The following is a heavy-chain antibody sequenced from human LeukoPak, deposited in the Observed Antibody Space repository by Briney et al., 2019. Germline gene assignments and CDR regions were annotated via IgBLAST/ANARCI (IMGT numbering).Heavy chain of an antibody. CDR1: GFTFSNCW. D-gene: IGHD2-21*02. J-gene: IGHJ6*02. Sequence: GGSLRLSCAASGFTFSNCWMHWVRQAPGEALMWVSRIKSDGSSTTYADSVKGRFTISRDNAKNTLYLQMNSLRAEDTAVYYCSRDSLSSCGGDCYSGLDVWGQGTTVTVSS. V-gene: IGHV3-74*01. CDR3: SRDSLSSCGGDCYSGLDV. CDR2: IKSDGSST.